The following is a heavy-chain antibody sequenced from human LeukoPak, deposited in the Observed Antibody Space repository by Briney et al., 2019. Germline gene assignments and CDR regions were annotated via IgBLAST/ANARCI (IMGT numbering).Heavy chain of an antibody. CDR3: AHTDNPVGKDYDYVWGSYRRKTHFDY. CDR1: GFSLSTSGVG. Sequence: SGPTLVNPTQTLTLTCTFSGFSLSTSGVGVGWIRQPPGKALEWLALIYWDDDKRYSPSLKSRLTITKDTSKNQVVLTMTNMDPVDTATYYCAHTDNPVGKDYDYVWGSYRRKTHFDYWGQGTLVTVSS. J-gene: IGHJ4*02. V-gene: IGHV2-5*02. D-gene: IGHD3-16*02. CDR2: IYWDDDK.